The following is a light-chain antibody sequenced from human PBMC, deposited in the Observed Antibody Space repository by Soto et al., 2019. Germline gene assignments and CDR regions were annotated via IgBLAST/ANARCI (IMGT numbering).Light chain of an antibody. V-gene: IGKV1-13*02. CDR2: DAS. CDR1: QGISRA. Sequence: AIQLTQSPSSLSASVGDRVTITCRASQGISRALAWYQQKPGKAPKLLIYDASSLESGVPSRFSGSVSGTDFTLTISSMQPEDFATYYCQQFNSYPHTFGQGTKLEIK. J-gene: IGKJ2*01. CDR3: QQFNSYPHT.